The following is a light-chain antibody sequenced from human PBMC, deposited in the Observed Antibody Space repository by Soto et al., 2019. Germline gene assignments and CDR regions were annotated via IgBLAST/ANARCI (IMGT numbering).Light chain of an antibody. Sequence: AIQVTQSPSSLSASVGDRVTITCRTSQGIRSALGWYQQKPGKVPKLLIYAASTLQSGVPSRFSGSGSGRDFTLTISSLQPDDVATYYCQQYDSLPLTFGGGTKVDIK. CDR3: QQYDSLPLT. CDR2: AAS. V-gene: IGKV1-13*02. J-gene: IGKJ4*01. CDR1: QGIRSA.